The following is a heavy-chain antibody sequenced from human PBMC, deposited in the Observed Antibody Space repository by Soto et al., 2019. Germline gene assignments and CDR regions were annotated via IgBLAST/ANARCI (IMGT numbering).Heavy chain of an antibody. CDR2: IWYDGSNK. V-gene: IGHV3-33*01. CDR3: AREEDTAMVTFLRY. CDR1: GFTFSSYG. Sequence: QVQLVESGGGVVQLGRSLRLSWPAPGFTFSSYGMHGVRQAPGKGLEWVAVIWYDGSNKYYPDSVKGRFTISRDNSKNTLYLQMNSLRAEDTAVYYCAREEDTAMVTFLRYWGQGTLVTVSS. J-gene: IGHJ4*02. D-gene: IGHD5-18*01.